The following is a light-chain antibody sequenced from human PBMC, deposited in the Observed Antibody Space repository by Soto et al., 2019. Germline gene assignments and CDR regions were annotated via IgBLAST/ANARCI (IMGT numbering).Light chain of an antibody. CDR2: AAS. CDR3: QQYYSYPPLT. V-gene: IGKV1-8*01. Sequence: AIRMTQSPSSLSASTGDRVTITCRASQGISSYLAWYQQKPGKAPKLLIYAASTLQSGVPSRFSGSGSGTEFTLTISCLQSEDFATSYCQQYYSYPPLTFGGGTKVEIK. CDR1: QGISSY. J-gene: IGKJ4*01.